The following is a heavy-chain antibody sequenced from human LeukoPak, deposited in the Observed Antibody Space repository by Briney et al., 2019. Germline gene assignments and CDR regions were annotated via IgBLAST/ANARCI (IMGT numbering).Heavy chain of an antibody. J-gene: IGHJ4*02. D-gene: IGHD5-18*01. V-gene: IGHV3-23*01. CDR3: ARDPDSYGYDY. CDR2: ISGNSDDT. Sequence: GGSLRLSCAASGFTFSSYAMSWVRQAPGKGLEWVSVISGNSDDTCYADSVKGRFTISRDNSKNTLYLQMNSLRAEDTAVYYCARDPDSYGYDYWGQGTLVTVSS. CDR1: GFTFSSYA.